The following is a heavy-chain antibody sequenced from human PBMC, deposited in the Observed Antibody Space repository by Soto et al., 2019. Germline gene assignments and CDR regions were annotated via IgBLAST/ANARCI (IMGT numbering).Heavy chain of an antibody. CDR1: GFTFSSYS. CDR2: ISSSSSYI. CDR3: ARAEGIWSQLY. V-gene: IGHV3-21*01. Sequence: LSLTCAASGFTFSSYSMNWVRQAPGKGLEWVSSISSSSSYIYYADSVKGRFTISRDNAKNSLYLQMNSLRAEDTAVYYCARAEGIWSQLYWGQGTLVTVSS. J-gene: IGHJ4*02. D-gene: IGHD3-3*01.